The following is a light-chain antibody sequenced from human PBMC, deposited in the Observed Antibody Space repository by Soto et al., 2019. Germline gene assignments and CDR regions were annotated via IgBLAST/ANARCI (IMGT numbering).Light chain of an antibody. Sequence: QLVLTQSSSASASLGSSVKLTCTLSSGHSSFIIAWHQQQPGKAPRFLMKLEGDGSYDKGSGVPDRFSGSSSGADRYLTISNLQFEDEADYYCETWDDNTGVFGGGTKLTVL. J-gene: IGLJ3*02. CDR1: SGHSSFI. CDR3: ETWDDNTGV. CDR2: LEGDGSY. V-gene: IGLV4-60*02.